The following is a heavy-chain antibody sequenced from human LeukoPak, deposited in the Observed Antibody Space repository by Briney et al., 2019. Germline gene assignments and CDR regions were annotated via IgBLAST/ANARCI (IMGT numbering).Heavy chain of an antibody. Sequence: GRFTISRDDSKNTLYLQMDSLRAEDTAVYFCARSYASGIHSMDVWGKGSTVTVSS. J-gene: IGHJ6*03. CDR3: ARSYASGIHSMDV. V-gene: IGHV3-66*01. D-gene: IGHD3-10*01.